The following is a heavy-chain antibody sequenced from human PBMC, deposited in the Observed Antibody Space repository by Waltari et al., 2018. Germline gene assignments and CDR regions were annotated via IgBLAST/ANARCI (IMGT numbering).Heavy chain of an antibody. CDR2: IIPILGTA. CDR3: ASHCSGGSCYPDFDY. J-gene: IGHJ4*02. D-gene: IGHD2-15*01. CDR1: GGTFSSYS. V-gene: IGHV1-69*13. Sequence: QVQLVQSGAEVKKPGSSVKVSCKASGGTFSSYSISWVRQAPGQGLEWMGGIIPILGTANYAQKFQGRVTITADESTSTAYMELSSLRSEDTAVYYCASHCSGGSCYPDFDYWGQGTLVTVSS.